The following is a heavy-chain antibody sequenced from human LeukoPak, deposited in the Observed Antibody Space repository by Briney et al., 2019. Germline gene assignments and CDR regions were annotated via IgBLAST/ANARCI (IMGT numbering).Heavy chain of an antibody. CDR3: ARGGGLDV. Sequence: GGSLRLSCAASGFTFSSYWMNWARQAPGKGLEWVASINHNGNVNYYVDSVKGRFTISRDNAKNSLYLQMSNLRAEATAVYFCARGGGLDVWGQGAPVTVSS. J-gene: IGHJ6*02. CDR2: INHNGNVN. D-gene: IGHD3-16*01. V-gene: IGHV3-7*03. CDR1: GFTFSSYW.